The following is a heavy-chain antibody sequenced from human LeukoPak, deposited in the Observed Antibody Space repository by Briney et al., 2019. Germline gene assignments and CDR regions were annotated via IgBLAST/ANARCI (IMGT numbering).Heavy chain of an antibody. V-gene: IGHV4-34*01. CDR1: GGSFSGYY. CDR3: ARAIAVAGHDTFDI. J-gene: IGHJ3*02. CDR2: INHSGST. Sequence: SETLSLTCAVYGGSFSGYYWSWIRQPPGKGLEWIGEINHSGSTNYNPSLKSRVTISVDTSKSQFSLKLSSVTAADTAVYYCARAIAVAGHDTFDIWGQGTMVTVSS. D-gene: IGHD6-19*01.